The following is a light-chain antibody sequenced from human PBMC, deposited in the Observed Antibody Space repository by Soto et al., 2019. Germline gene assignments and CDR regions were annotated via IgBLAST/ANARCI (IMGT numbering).Light chain of an antibody. CDR3: CSYTVSGTYV. CDR2: EVS. Sequence: QSVLTQPSSVSGSPGQSISISCTGPSSDVGDYISVSWFQQHPGKAPKLMIYEVSNRPSGVSNRFSGSKSANTASLNISGLQAEDEADYYCCSYTVSGTYVFGTGTKVTVL. CDR1: SSDVGDYIS. J-gene: IGLJ1*01. V-gene: IGLV2-14*01.